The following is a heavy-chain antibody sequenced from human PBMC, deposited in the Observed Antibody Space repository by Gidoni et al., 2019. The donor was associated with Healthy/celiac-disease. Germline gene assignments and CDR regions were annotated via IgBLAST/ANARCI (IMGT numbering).Heavy chain of an antibody. J-gene: IGHJ6*03. D-gene: IGHD6-19*01. CDR1: GFTLSSYA. V-gene: IGHV3-30-3*01. CDR2: ISYDGSNK. Sequence: QVQLVESGGGVVQPGRSLRPSCAASGFTLSSYAMHWVRQAPGKGLEWVAVISYDGSNKYYADSVKGRFTISRDNSKNTLYLQMNSLRAEDTAVYYCARVGQWLEKYYYYYYYMDVWGKGTTVTVSS. CDR3: ARVGQWLEKYYYYYYYMDV.